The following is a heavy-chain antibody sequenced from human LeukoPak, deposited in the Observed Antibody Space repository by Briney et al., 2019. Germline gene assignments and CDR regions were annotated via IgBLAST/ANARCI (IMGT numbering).Heavy chain of an antibody. V-gene: IGHV1-2*02. J-gene: IGHJ3*02. CDR2: INPNSDGT. CDR1: GYTFTGYY. D-gene: IGHD3-9*01. CDR3: ARDGRKLRYFDWLPRNDAFDI. Sequence: ASVKDSCKASGYTFTGYYMHWVRPAPGQGLEWMGWINPNSDGTNYAQKFQVRVTMTRNTSISTAYMKLSRLRSDYTAVYYCARDGRKLRYFDWLPRNDAFDIWGQGTMVTVSS.